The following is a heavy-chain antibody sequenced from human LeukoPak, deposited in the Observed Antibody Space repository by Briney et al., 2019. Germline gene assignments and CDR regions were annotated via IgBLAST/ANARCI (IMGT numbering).Heavy chain of an antibody. CDR1: GFTFSDYY. Sequence: GGSLRLSCAASGFTFSDYYMSWIRQAPGKGLEWVSYISSSGSIIYYADSVKGRFTISRDNAKNSLYLQMNSLRAEDTAVYYCAKGSLAWSGTFDYWGQGTLVTVSS. CDR2: ISSSGSII. D-gene: IGHD3-3*01. CDR3: AKGSLAWSGTFDY. J-gene: IGHJ4*02. V-gene: IGHV3-11*04.